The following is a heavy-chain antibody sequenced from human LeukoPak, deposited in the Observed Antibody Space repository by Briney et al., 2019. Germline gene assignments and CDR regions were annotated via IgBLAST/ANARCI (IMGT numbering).Heavy chain of an antibody. V-gene: IGHV4-38-2*01. Sequence: SETLSLTCAVSGYSISSGYYWGWIRQPPGKGLEWIGSIYHSGSTYYNPSLKSRVTISVDTSKNQFSLKLSSVTAADTAVYYCARVGYYDSSGYHYFDYWGQGTLVTVSS. J-gene: IGHJ4*02. CDR3: ARVGYYDSSGYHYFDY. CDR2: IYHSGST. CDR1: GYSISSGYY. D-gene: IGHD3-22*01.